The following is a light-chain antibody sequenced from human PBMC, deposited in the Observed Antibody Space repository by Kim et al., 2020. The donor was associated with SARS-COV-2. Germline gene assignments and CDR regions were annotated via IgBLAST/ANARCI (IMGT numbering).Light chain of an antibody. CDR1: QYVSITF. Sequence: EIVLTQSPGTLSLSPGERATLSCRASQYVSITFIAWYQQKPGQAPRLLIYGASSRAAGIPDRFGGGESVTDFTLTISRLEAEYFAVYYWQNYGRLWTFGQGTKVDIK. CDR2: GAS. CDR3: QNYGRLWT. J-gene: IGKJ1*01. V-gene: IGKV3-20*01.